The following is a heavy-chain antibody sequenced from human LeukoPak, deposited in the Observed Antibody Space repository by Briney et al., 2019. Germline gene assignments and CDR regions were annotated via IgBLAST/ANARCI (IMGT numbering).Heavy chain of an antibody. CDR2: IHQHGSKE. Sequence: GGSLRLSCAASGFTFSNYAMSWVRQAPGKGLEWVANIHQHGSKENYVDSVKGRFTISRDNSKNTLYLQMNSLKAEDTAVYYCAKGMIRGVTVPAEVDYWGQGALVTVSS. CDR3: AKGMIRGVTVPAEVDY. V-gene: IGHV3-7*01. D-gene: IGHD3-10*01. J-gene: IGHJ4*02. CDR1: GFTFSNYA.